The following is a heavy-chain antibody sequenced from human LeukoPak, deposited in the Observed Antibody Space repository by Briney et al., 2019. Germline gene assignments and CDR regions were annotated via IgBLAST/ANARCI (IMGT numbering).Heavy chain of an antibody. V-gene: IGHV3-74*01. CDR1: GFTFSSYW. D-gene: IGHD1-26*01. CDR2: INSGGSST. Sequence: GGSLRLSCAASGFTFSSYWMHWLPPAQGKGLVWVLRINSGGSSTSYADYVKGRVTISRDNAKNTVYLQMNSLRAEDTAVYYCASGRKRSYWEGFFDYWGQGTLVTVSS. CDR3: ASGRKRSYWEGFFDY. J-gene: IGHJ4*02.